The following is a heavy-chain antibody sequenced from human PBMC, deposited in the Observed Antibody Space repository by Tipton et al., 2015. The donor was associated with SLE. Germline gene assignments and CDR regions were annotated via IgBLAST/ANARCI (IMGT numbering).Heavy chain of an antibody. Sequence: QLVQSGAEVKKPGASVKVSCKASGYIFTRYGISWVRQAPGQGLEWMGWISAYNGNTSYAQKLQGRLTMTTDTSTSTAYMELRSLRSDDTAVYYCANNYCAAGVCQVYGMDVWGQGTTVTVSS. D-gene: IGHD2-8*02. CDR2: ISAYNGNT. J-gene: IGHJ6*02. CDR1: GYIFTRYG. V-gene: IGHV1-18*01. CDR3: ANNYCAAGVCQVYGMDV.